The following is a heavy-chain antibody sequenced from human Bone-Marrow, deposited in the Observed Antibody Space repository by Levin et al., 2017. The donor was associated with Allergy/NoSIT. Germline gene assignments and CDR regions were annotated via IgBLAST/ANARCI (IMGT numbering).Heavy chain of an antibody. J-gene: IGHJ3*02. CDR3: ARAKQGYIYDPFDM. CDR2: ISSRSSHI. D-gene: IGHD5-18*01. V-gene: IGHV3-21*01. Sequence: GGSLRLSCAASGFSFNNYSMNWVRQAPGKGLEWVSSISSRSSHIYYVDSVEGRFTISRDNAKRSLFLRMNSLRAEDTAVYYCARAKQGYIYDPFDMWGQGTLVTVSS. CDR1: GFSFNNYS.